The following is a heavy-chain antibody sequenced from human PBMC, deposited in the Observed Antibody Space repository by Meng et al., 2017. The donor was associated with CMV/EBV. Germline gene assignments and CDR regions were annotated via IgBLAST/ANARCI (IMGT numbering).Heavy chain of an antibody. D-gene: IGHD6-19*01. V-gene: IGHV3-23*01. CDR3: ANSFTNVIPVAGRGLFAP. J-gene: IGHJ5*02. CDR2: ISDSGDET. Sequence: FMFSSYAMSWVRQAPGKGLRWIASISDSGDETYYEDSVKGRFTISRDNPSHTVYLPLHRLPASSPAMSSCANSFTNVIPVAGRGLFAPWGRGPLVTVSS. CDR1: FMFSSYA.